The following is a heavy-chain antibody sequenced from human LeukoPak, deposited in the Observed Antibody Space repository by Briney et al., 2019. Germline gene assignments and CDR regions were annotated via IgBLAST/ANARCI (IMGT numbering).Heavy chain of an antibody. J-gene: IGHJ4*02. D-gene: IGHD6-19*01. V-gene: IGHV4-59*01. CDR2: IYYSGST. Sequence: PSETLSLTCTVSGGSISGYYWSWIRQPPGKGLEWIGYIYYSGSTNYNPSLKSRVTISVDTSKNQFSLKLSSVTAADTAVYYCARGQWLADYWGQGTLVTVSS. CDR1: GGSISGYY. CDR3: ARGQWLADY.